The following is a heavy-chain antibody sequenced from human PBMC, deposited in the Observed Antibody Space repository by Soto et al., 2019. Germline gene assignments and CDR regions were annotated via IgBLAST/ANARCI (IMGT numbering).Heavy chain of an antibody. V-gene: IGHV3-13*01. J-gene: IGHJ5*02. CDR2: IGTLSDT. CDR1: GFTFSTFD. Sequence: QAGGSLRLSCAGSGFTFSTFDIHWVRQAPGKGREWVSGIGTLSDTFYAASVQGRLTISRQNAKNAVYLQMNSLRAGDTAFYYCARGRSFSYDSTHPTMFDTWGQGTLVTSPQ. CDR3: ARGRSFSYDSTHPTMFDT. D-gene: IGHD3-10*01.